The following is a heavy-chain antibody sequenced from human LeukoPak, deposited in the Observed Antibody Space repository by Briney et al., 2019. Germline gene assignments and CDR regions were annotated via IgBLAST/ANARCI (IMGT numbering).Heavy chain of an antibody. CDR1: GFPFSDTW. Sequence: GGSLRLSCAGSGFPFSDTWMSWVRQAPGKGLELVGHITGRTRGGTTDYAAPVKGRFTISRDDSKNTLYLQMNSLKTEDTAVYYCTTVWAYYDSSGYTDYWGQGTLVTVSS. CDR3: TTVWAYYDSSGYTDY. CDR2: ITGRTRGGTT. D-gene: IGHD3-22*01. J-gene: IGHJ4*02. V-gene: IGHV3-15*01.